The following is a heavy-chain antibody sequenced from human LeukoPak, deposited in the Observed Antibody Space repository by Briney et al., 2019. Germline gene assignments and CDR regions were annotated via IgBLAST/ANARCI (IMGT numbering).Heavy chain of an antibody. J-gene: IGHJ6*03. Sequence: ASVKVSCKASGYTFTSYDINWVRQATGQGLEWMGWMNPNSGNTGYAQKFQGRVTMTRNTSISTAYMELSSLRSEDTAVYYCARGIGYHYDILTGYHYYYYYMDVWGKGTTVTVSS. CDR3: ARGIGYHYDILTGYHYYYYYMDV. D-gene: IGHD3-9*01. CDR1: GYTFTSYD. V-gene: IGHV1-8*01. CDR2: MNPNSGNT.